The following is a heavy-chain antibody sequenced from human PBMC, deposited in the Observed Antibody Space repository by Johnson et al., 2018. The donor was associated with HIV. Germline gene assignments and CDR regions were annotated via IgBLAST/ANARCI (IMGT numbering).Heavy chain of an antibody. CDR2: ISGRGGST. V-gene: IGHV3-23*04. CDR1: GFTFSDYY. CDR3: AKDRSTGWYPAFDI. D-gene: IGHD6-19*01. J-gene: IGHJ3*02. Sequence: VQLVESGGGLVKPGGSLRLSCAASGFTFSDYYMSWIRQAPGKGLEWVSAISGRGGSTYYADSVKGRFTISRDNSKKTLYLQMNSLRAEDTALYYCAKDRSTGWYPAFDIWGQGTMVTVSS.